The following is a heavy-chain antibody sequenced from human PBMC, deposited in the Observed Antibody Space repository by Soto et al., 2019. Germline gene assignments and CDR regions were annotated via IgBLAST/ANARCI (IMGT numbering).Heavy chain of an antibody. CDR1: GFSLTTSGVG. CDR3: AHRVLRTVFGLVTTSAIYFDF. D-gene: IGHD3-3*01. Sequence: QITLNESGPTQVKPRQTLTLTCTFSGFSLTTSGVGVGWIRQSPGKAPEWLALIYWDDDKRYSPSLKGRFTISNDTSKNQLVLTMADFDPADTATYYCAHRVLRTVFGLVTTSAIYFDFWGQGTPVAVSS. CDR2: IYWDDDK. J-gene: IGHJ4*02. V-gene: IGHV2-5*02.